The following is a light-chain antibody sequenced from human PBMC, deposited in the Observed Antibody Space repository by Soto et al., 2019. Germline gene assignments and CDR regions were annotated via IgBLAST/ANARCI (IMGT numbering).Light chain of an antibody. CDR1: QDISTW. Sequence: DIQMTQSPSSVSASVGDRVTITCRASQDISTWLAWYQQKPGEAPKLLISAASSLLSGVPSRFIGTGSGTDFNLTISSLYTLSFAIYGCLQGNSHPPWTFGQGTKVEIK. V-gene: IGKV1-12*01. CDR2: AAS. CDR3: LQGNSHPPWT. J-gene: IGKJ1*01.